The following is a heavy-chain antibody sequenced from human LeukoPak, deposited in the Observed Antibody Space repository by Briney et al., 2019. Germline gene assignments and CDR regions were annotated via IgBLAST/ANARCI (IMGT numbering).Heavy chain of an antibody. V-gene: IGHV1-69*13. CDR2: IIPIFSTA. CDR3: ARSHYDSSGYYSRGAAFDI. D-gene: IGHD3-22*01. Sequence: ASVEVSCKASGGTFSSYAISWVRQAPGQGLEWMGGIIPIFSTANYAQKFQGRVTITADESTSTAYMELSSLRSEDTAVYYCARSHYDSSGYYSRGAAFDIWGQGTMVTVSS. CDR1: GGTFSSYA. J-gene: IGHJ3*02.